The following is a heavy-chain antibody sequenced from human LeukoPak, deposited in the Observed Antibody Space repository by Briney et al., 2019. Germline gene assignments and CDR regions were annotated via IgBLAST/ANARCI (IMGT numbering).Heavy chain of an antibody. V-gene: IGHV1-18*04. CDR2: ITAYNGNT. J-gene: IGHJ4*02. CDR3: AKGGNGYVDY. D-gene: IGHD3-16*01. CDR1: GYTFTNYA. Sequence: ASVEVSCKTSGYTFTNYAISWVRQAPGQGLEWMGWITAYNGNTNYAQKLQGRVTMTTDTSTRTAYMELRSLRSDDTAVYYCAKGGNGYVDYWGQGTLVTVSS.